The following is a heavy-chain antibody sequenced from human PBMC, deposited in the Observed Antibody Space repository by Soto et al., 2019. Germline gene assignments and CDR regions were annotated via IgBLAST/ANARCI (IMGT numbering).Heavy chain of an antibody. CDR3: ARESFHSSGWYGGRWFDP. CDR1: GFTFSSYG. J-gene: IGHJ5*02. D-gene: IGHD6-19*01. Sequence: PGGSLRLSCAASGFTFSSYGMHWVRQAPGKGLEWVAVIWYDGSNKYYADSVKGRFTISRDNSKNTLYLQMNSLRAEDTAVYYCARESFHSSGWYGGRWFDPWGQGTLVTVSS. CDR2: IWYDGSNK. V-gene: IGHV3-33*01.